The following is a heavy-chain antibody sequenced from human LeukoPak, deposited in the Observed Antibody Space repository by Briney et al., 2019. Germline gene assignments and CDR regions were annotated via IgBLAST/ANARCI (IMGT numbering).Heavy chain of an antibody. CDR3: ARGPYSSSAGPFDY. CDR2: IYSGGTT. V-gene: IGHV3-53*01. Sequence: GGSLRLSCAASGFTVSTNYMSWVRQAPGKGLEWVSVIYSGGTTYYTDSVKGRFTISRDTSKNTLYLQMNTLRAEDTAVYYCARGPYSSSAGPFDYWGQGTLVTVSS. CDR1: GFTVSTNY. J-gene: IGHJ4*02. D-gene: IGHD6-6*01.